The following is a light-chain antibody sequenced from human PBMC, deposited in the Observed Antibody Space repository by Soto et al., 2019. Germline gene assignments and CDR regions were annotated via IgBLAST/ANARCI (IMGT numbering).Light chain of an antibody. CDR1: QSVSSY. CDR3: QQGSNWPPGLT. J-gene: IGKJ4*01. Sequence: EIVLTQSPATLSLSPGERATLSCRASQSVSSYLAWYQQKPGQAPRLLIYDASNRATGIPARFSGSGSGTDFTLTISSLEPEDFAVYYCQQGSNWPPGLTVGGGTKVDIK. CDR2: DAS. V-gene: IGKV3-11*01.